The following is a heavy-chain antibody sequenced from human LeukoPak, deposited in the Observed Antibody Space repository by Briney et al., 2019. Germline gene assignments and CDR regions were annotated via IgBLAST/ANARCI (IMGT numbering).Heavy chain of an antibody. CDR3: AREEMPGKFDY. D-gene: IGHD5-24*01. CDR2: IYHSGST. Sequence: SETLSLTCTVSGYPISNSYYWGWIRQPPGKGLEWIGSIYHSGSTYYNPSLKSRVTISVDKSKNQFSLNLRSVTAADTAVYYCAREEMPGKFDYWGQGTLVTVSS. CDR1: GYPISNSYY. J-gene: IGHJ4*02. V-gene: IGHV4-38-2*02.